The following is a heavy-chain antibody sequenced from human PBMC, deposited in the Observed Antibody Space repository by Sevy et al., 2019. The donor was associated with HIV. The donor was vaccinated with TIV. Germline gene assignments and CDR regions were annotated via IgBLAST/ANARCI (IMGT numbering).Heavy chain of an antibody. D-gene: IGHD4-4*01. CDR2: IIPIFGTA. CDR3: ARAGDYSKHYYYYYMDG. Sequence: ASVKVSCKASGGTFSSYAISWVRQAPGQGLEWMGGIIPIFGTANYAQKFQGRVTITADESTSTAYMELSSLRSEDTAVYYCARAGDYSKHYYYYYMDGWGKGTTVTVSS. V-gene: IGHV1-69*13. J-gene: IGHJ6*03. CDR1: GGTFSSYA.